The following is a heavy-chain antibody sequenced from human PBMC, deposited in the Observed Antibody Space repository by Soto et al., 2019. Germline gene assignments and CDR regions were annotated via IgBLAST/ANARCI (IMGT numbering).Heavy chain of an antibody. J-gene: IGHJ6*03. Sequence: ASVKVSCKASGYTFTGYYMHWVRQAPGQGLEWMGWINPNSGGTNYAQKFQGWVTMTRDTSISTAYMELSRLRSDDTAVYYCARDLTGIRRNSTTTTTPYYMDVWGKGTTVTVSS. CDR3: ARDLTGIRRNSTTTTTPYYMDV. CDR2: INPNSGGT. V-gene: IGHV1-2*04. CDR1: GYTFTGYY. D-gene: IGHD7-27*01.